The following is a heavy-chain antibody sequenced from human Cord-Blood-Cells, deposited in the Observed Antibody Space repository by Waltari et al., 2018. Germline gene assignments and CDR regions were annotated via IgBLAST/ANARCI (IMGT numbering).Heavy chain of an antibody. CDR1: GLTFTRDA. J-gene: IGHJ4*02. V-gene: IGHV3-23*01. D-gene: IGHD6-6*01. CDR3: AKGPVDEYSSSSPFDY. CDR2: ISGSGGST. Sequence: EVPLLESGGGLVQPGGSLILSCAASGLTFTRDAMCLVRQAPGKGLEWVSAISGSGGSTYYADSVKGRFTIARDNSKNTLYLQMNSLRAEDTAVYYCAKGPVDEYSSSSPFDYWGQGTLVTVSS.